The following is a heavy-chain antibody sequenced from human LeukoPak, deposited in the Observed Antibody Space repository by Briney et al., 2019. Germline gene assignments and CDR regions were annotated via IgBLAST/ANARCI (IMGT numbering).Heavy chain of an antibody. CDR3: ARDNYAGANWFDS. CDR2: IILNIGTA. Sequence: SVKVSCKASGGTFSSYAISWVRQAPGQGLEWMGGIILNIGTANYAQKFQGRVTITTDESTNTAYMELSSLRSEDTAVYYCARDNYAGANWFDSWGQGTLVTVSS. D-gene: IGHD1-7*01. J-gene: IGHJ5*01. CDR1: GGTFSSYA. V-gene: IGHV1-69*05.